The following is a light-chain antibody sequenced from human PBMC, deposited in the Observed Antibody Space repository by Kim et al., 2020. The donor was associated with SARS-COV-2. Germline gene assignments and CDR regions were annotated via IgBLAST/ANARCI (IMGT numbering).Light chain of an antibody. CDR2: WAS. CDR3: QQCYSTQLT. J-gene: IGKJ4*01. CDR1: QSVLYSSNNKNY. V-gene: IGKV4-1*01. Sequence: DIVMTQSPDSLAVSLGERATLNCKSSQSVLYSSNNKNYLAWYQQKPGQPPKLLIYWASTRESGVPDRFSGSGSGTDFSLTISSLQAEDVAVYYCQQCYSTQLTFGGGTKVEIK.